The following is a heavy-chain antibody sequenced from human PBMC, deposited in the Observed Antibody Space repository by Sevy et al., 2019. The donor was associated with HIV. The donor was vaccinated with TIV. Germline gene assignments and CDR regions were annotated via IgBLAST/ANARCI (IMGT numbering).Heavy chain of an antibody. CDR2: IFSSGST. Sequence: GGSLRLSCAISGFTVNDKYIIWVRQAPGKGLEWVSVIFSSGSTHYTDSAKGRFTISRDNSKTTGYLQMNSLGAEDTAGYYCVGLFLSYRSGWSYFDYWGQGTLVTVSS. J-gene: IGHJ4*02. V-gene: IGHV3-66*02. D-gene: IGHD6-19*01. CDR1: GFTVNDKY. CDR3: VGLFLSYRSGWSYFDY.